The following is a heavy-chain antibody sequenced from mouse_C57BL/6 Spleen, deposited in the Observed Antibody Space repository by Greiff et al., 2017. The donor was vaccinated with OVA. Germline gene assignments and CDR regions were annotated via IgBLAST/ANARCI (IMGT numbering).Heavy chain of an antibody. CDR1: GFTFSDYG. CDR2: ISSGSSTI. D-gene: IGHD1-1*01. Sequence: EVKLMESGGGLVKPGGSLKLSCAASGFTFSDYGMHWVRQAPEKGLEWVAYISSGSSTIYYADTVKGRFTISRDNAKNTLFLQMTSLRSEDTAMYYCARSYYGSSPTYWGQGTLVTVSA. CDR3: ARSYYGSSPTY. J-gene: IGHJ3*01. V-gene: IGHV5-17*01.